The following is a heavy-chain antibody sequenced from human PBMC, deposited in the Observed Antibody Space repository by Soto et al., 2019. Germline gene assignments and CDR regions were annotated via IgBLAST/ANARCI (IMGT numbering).Heavy chain of an antibody. CDR3: ARGQKKRVVIIRGYYYYYYMDV. CDR1: GYTFTSYD. CDR2: MNPNSGNT. J-gene: IGHJ6*03. V-gene: IGHV1-8*01. Sequence: GASVKVSCKASGYTFTSYDINWVRQATGQGLEWMGWMNPNSGNTGYAQKFQGRVTMTRNTSISTAYMELSSLRSEDTAVYYCARGQKKRVVIIRGYYYYYYMDVWGKGTTVTVSS. D-gene: IGHD3-3*01.